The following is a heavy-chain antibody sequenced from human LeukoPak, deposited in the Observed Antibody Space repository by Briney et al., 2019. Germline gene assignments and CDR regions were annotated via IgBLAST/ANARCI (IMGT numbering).Heavy chain of an antibody. CDR3: ARVGLWFGESEIDY. Sequence: PGGSLRLSCAASGLTFSSYAMHWVRQAPGKGLEWVSYISSSGSTIYYADSVKGRFTISRDNAKNSLYLQMNSLRAEDTAVYYRARVGLWFGESEIDYWGQGTLVTVSS. V-gene: IGHV3-48*03. J-gene: IGHJ4*02. D-gene: IGHD3-10*01. CDR2: ISSSGSTI. CDR1: GLTFSSYA.